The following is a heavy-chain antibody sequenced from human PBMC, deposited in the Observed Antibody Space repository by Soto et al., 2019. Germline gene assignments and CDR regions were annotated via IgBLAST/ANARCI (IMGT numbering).Heavy chain of an antibody. CDR1: GYNFTTFW. V-gene: IGHV5-51*01. CDR3: ERLGLPRAIYLDX. Sequence: GESLKISCKGSGYNFTTFWIGWVRQMPGKGLELMVIIYPGDSETKYSPDFEGQVTISADRSTNTAYLQWRSLRASDTAMYYCERLGLPRAIYLDXWGLGTLVTVS. D-gene: IGHD2-2*01. J-gene: IGHJ5*02. CDR2: IYPGDSET.